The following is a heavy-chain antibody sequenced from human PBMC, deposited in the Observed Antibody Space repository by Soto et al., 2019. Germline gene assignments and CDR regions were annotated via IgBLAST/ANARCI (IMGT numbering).Heavy chain of an antibody. D-gene: IGHD6-19*01. J-gene: IGHJ5*02. CDR2: ISAYNGNT. CDR3: ARKWYSSGWYGWFDP. V-gene: IGHV1-18*01. CDR1: GYTFTSYG. Sequence: QVQLVQSGAEVKKAGASVKVSCKASGYTFTSYGISWVRQAPGQGLEWMGWISAYNGNTNYAQKLQGRVTMTTDTSSSTAYMELRSLRSDDTAVYYCARKWYSSGWYGWFDPWGQGTLVTVSS.